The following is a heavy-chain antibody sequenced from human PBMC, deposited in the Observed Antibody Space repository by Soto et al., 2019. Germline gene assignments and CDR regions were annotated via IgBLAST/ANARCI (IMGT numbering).Heavy chain of an antibody. CDR3: ARAVGTRFDP. Sequence: PSETLSLTCAVSGGSVSSGSYFWTWIRQPPGKRLEWIGYIYYSGSTNYNPSLKSRVTISVDTSKNQFSLKLSSVTAADTAVYYCARAVGTRFDPWGQGTLVTVSS. J-gene: IGHJ5*02. V-gene: IGHV4-61*01. CDR1: GGSVSSGSYF. CDR2: IYYSGST. D-gene: IGHD6-13*01.